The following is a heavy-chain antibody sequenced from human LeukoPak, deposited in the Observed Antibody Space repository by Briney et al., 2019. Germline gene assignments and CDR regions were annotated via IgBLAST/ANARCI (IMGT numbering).Heavy chain of an antibody. CDR3: ASGDGYLQPY. CDR1: GFIVSGKF. V-gene: IGHV3-53*01. J-gene: IGHJ4*02. D-gene: IGHD2-21*01. Sequence: GGSLRLSCAASGFIVSGKFMSWVRQAPGKGLEWVSIIHYDGKIRYAGSVGGRFTIYRDDSENTLFLQMNSLRVDDTAVYFCASGDGYLQPYWGQGTLVTVSS. CDR2: IHYDGKI.